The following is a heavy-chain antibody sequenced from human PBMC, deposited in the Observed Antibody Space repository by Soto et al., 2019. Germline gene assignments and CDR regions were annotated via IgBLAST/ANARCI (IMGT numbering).Heavy chain of an antibody. CDR2: IWYDGSNK. D-gene: IGHD3-10*01. CDR3: ARDGFSITMVRGVKGYFDY. Sequence: GGSLRLSCAASGFTFSSYGMHWVRQAPGKGLEWVAVIWYDGSNKYYADSVKGRFTISRDNSKNTLYLQMNSLRAEDTAVYYCARDGFSITMVRGVKGYFDYWGQGTLVTVSS. V-gene: IGHV3-33*01. J-gene: IGHJ4*02. CDR1: GFTFSSYG.